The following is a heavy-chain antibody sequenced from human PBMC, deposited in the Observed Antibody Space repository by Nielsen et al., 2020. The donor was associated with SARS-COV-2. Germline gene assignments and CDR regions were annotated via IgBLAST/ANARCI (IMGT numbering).Heavy chain of an antibody. D-gene: IGHD1-1*01. CDR1: GYTFTSYG. CDR2: INPSGGST. CDR3: ARVGETGISLNYYGMDV. Sequence: ASVKVSCKASGYTFTSYGISWVRQAPGQGLGWMGIINPSGGSTSYAQKFQGRVTITADKSTSTAYMELSSLRSEDTAVYYCARVGETGISLNYYGMDVWGQGTTVTVSS. V-gene: IGHV1-46*01. J-gene: IGHJ6*02.